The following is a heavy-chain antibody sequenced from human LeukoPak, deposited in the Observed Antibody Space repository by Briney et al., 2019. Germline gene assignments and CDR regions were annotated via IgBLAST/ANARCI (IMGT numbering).Heavy chain of an antibody. CDR1: GFTFSSYW. V-gene: IGHV3-74*03. J-gene: IGHJ4*02. Sequence: RGSLRLSCAASGFTFSSYWMHWVRQAPGKGLVWVSRINSDGSSTMYADSVKGRFIISRDNAKNTLYLQMNSLRAEDTAVYYCARDRYGDYDFDYWGQGTLVTVSS. CDR3: ARDRYGDYDFDY. D-gene: IGHD4-17*01. CDR2: INSDGSST.